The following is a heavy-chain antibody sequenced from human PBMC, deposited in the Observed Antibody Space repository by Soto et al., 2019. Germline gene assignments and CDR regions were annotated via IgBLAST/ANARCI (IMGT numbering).Heavy chain of an antibody. CDR2: ISYDGSNK. V-gene: IGHV3-30-3*01. CDR1: GFTFKTYT. D-gene: IGHD1-20*01. CDR3: ARGSMYNWNQSPPDS. J-gene: IGHJ4*02. Sequence: PLGGSLRLSCAGSGFTFKTYTFHWGRQPPGKGLEWVAVISYDGSNKYYADSVKGRFTVSRDNSKSTLFLQMNSLTPEDTAVYYCARGSMYNWNQSPPDSWGQGTLVTVSS.